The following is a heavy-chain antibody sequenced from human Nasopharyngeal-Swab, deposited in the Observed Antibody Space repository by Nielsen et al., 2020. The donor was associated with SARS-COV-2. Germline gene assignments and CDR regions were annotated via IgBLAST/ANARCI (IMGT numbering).Heavy chain of an antibody. V-gene: IGHV3-23*01. Sequence: WIRQPPGKGLEWVSAISGSGGSTYYADSVKGRFTISRDNSKNTLYLQMSSLRAEDTAVYYCAKRTMVRGLDYWGQGTPVTVSS. CDR2: ISGSGGST. CDR3: AKRTMVRGLDY. D-gene: IGHD3-10*01. J-gene: IGHJ4*02.